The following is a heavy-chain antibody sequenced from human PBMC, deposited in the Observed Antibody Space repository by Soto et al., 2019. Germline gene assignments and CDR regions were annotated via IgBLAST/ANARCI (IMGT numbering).Heavy chain of an antibody. D-gene: IGHD3-10*01. V-gene: IGHV3-30-3*01. Sequence: QVQLVASGGGVVQPGRSLRLSCAASGFTFSSYAMHWVRQAPGKGLEWVAVISYDGSNKYYADSVKGRFTISRDNSKNTLYLQMNSLRAEDTAVYYCARDQNYYGSGAYGLDVWGQGTTVTVSS. J-gene: IGHJ6*02. CDR2: ISYDGSNK. CDR3: ARDQNYYGSGAYGLDV. CDR1: GFTFSSYA.